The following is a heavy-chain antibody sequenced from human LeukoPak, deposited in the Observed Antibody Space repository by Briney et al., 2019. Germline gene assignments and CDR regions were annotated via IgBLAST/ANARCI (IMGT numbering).Heavy chain of an antibody. CDR1: GYTFTGYY. J-gene: IGHJ4*02. CDR3: ARKLFEYYDILTGYYYFDY. D-gene: IGHD3-9*01. V-gene: IGHV1-69*13. CDR2: IIPIFGTA. Sequence: ASVKVSCKASGYTFTGYYMHWVRQAPGQGLEWMGGIIPIFGTANYAQKFQGRVTITADESTSTAYMELSSLRSEDTAVYYCARKLFEYYDILTGYYYFDYWGQGTLVTVSS.